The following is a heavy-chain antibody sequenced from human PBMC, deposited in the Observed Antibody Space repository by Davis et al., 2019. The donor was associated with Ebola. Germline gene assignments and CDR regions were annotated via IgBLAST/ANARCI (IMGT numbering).Heavy chain of an antibody. Sequence: ASVKVSCKASGYTFTSYYMHWVRQAPGQGLEWMGIINPSGGSTSYAQKFQGRVTITADESTSTAYMELSSLRSEDTAVYYCARGFVRGSSPAVTPGGAFDIWGQGTMVTVSS. D-gene: IGHD4-17*01. J-gene: IGHJ3*02. CDR1: GYTFTSYY. V-gene: IGHV1-46*01. CDR3: ARGFVRGSSPAVTPGGAFDI. CDR2: INPSGGST.